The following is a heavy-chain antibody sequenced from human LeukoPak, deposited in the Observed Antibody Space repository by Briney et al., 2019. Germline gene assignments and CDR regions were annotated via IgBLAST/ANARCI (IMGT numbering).Heavy chain of an antibody. CDR1: GFTFSSYA. Sequence: PGRSLRLSCAASGFTFSSYAMHWVRQAPGKGLEWVAVISYDGSNKYYADSVKGRFTISRDNSKNTLYLQMNSLRAEDTAVYYCARCLGSYYGMDVWGQGTTVTVSS. D-gene: IGHD2-15*01. J-gene: IGHJ6*02. CDR3: ARCLGSYYGMDV. V-gene: IGHV3-30-3*01. CDR2: ISYDGSNK.